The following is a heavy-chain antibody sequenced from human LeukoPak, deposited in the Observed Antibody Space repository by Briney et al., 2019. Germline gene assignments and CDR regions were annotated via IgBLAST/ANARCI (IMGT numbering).Heavy chain of an antibody. Sequence: SETLSLTCTVSGGSISSYYWSWIRQPPGKGLEWIGYIYYSGSTNYNPSLKSRVTISVDTSKNQFSLKLSSVTAADTAVYYCARYAISSGWYGTFFDYWGQGTLVTVSS. V-gene: IGHV4-59*08. J-gene: IGHJ4*02. D-gene: IGHD6-19*01. CDR1: GGSISSYY. CDR3: ARYAISSGWYGTFFDY. CDR2: IYYSGST.